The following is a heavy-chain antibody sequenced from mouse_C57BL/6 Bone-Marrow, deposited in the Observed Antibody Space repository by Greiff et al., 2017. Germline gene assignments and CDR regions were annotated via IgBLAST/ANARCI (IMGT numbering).Heavy chain of an antibody. J-gene: IGHJ2*01. Sequence: QVQLQQSGAELVRPGTSVKVSCKASGYAFTNYLIEWVKQRPGQGLEWIGVINPGSGGTNYNEKFKGKATLTADKSSSTAYMQLSILTSEDSAVYFCARTPFLLRYFDYWGQGTTLTVSS. V-gene: IGHV1-54*01. CDR3: ARTPFLLRYFDY. D-gene: IGHD1-1*01. CDR1: GYAFTNYL. CDR2: INPGSGGT.